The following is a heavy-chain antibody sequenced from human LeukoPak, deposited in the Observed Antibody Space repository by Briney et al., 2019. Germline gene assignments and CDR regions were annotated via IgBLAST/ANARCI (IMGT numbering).Heavy chain of an antibody. Sequence: GGSLRLSCAASGFTFSSYGMHWVRQAPGKGLEWVAVIWYDGSNKYYADSVKGRFTISRDNSKNTLYLQMNSLRAEDTAVYYCARAGRLLLWFGELLAAFDIWGQGTMVTVSS. V-gene: IGHV3-33*01. CDR1: GFTFSSYG. J-gene: IGHJ3*02. CDR3: ARAGRLLLWFGELLAAFDI. D-gene: IGHD3-10*01. CDR2: IWYDGSNK.